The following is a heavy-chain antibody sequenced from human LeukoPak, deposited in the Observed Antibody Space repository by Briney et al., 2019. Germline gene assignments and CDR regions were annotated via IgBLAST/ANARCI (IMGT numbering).Heavy chain of an antibody. CDR3: AKMMVKGSHYYYGMDV. V-gene: IGHV3-43*01. J-gene: IGHJ6*02. Sequence: GGSLRLSCAASGFTFDDYTMHWVRQAPGKGLEWVSLISWDGGSTYYADSVKGRFTISRDNSKNSLYLQMNSLRTEDTALYYCAKMMVKGSHYYYGMDVWGQGTTVTASS. CDR2: ISWDGGST. D-gene: IGHD5-18*01. CDR1: GFTFDDYT.